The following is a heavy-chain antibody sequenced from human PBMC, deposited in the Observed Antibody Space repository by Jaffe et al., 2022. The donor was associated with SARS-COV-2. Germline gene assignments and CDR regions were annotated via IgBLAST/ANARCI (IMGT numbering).Heavy chain of an antibody. Sequence: QVQLVQSGAEVKKPGASVKISCKASGYTFSNYAVHWVRQAPGQRLEWMGWISAGNGNTKYSQKFQGRVTITGDTSASTAYMELSSLRSEDTAVYYCARTGVAGVEYYFAYWGQGTLVTVSS. CDR3: ARTGVAGVEYYFAY. J-gene: IGHJ4*02. D-gene: IGHD6-19*01. V-gene: IGHV1-3*01. CDR1: GYTFSNYA. CDR2: ISAGNGNT.